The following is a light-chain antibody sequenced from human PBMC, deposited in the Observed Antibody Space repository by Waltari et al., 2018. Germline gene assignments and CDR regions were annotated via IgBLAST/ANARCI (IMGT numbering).Light chain of an antibody. CDR1: KLGNKY. CDR2: QDN. V-gene: IGLV3-1*01. CDR3: QACGSSTPYV. Sequence: SSELTQSPSVSVSPGQTASITCSGDKLGNKYACWYQQTPGQSPVLVIYQDNKRPSGIPERFSGSNSGNTATLTISGTQAMDEADYYCQACGSSTPYVFGPGTKVTVL. J-gene: IGLJ1*01.